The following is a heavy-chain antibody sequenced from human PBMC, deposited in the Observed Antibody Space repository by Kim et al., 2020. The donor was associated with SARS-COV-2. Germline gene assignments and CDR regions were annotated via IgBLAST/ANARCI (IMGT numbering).Heavy chain of an antibody. D-gene: IGHD1-26*01. V-gene: IGHV3-11*04. Sequence: KGRFTISRDNAKNSLYLQMNSLRAEDTAVYYCARDQIIVGASRSLTPLDPWGQGTLVTVSS. CDR3: ARDQIIVGASRSLTPLDP. J-gene: IGHJ5*02.